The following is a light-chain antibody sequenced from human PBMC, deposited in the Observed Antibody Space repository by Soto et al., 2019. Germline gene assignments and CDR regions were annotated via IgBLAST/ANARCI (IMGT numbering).Light chain of an antibody. CDR2: QAS. Sequence: DIQMTQSPSALSASVGDRVTITCRASQTISSWLAWYQQKPGEAPRLLIYQASSLETEGPSRFSGSGSGTEFTLTISSLQPGDFATYYCQQYNSYSLTFGQGTKVDIK. J-gene: IGKJ1*01. V-gene: IGKV1-5*03. CDR1: QTISSW. CDR3: QQYNSYSLT.